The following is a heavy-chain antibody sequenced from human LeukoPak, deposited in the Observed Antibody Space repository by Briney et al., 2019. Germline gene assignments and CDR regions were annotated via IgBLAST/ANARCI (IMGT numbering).Heavy chain of an antibody. CDR3: ARDYRNYDSLLWDY. Sequence: PGGSLRLSCAASGFTFSSYSMNWVRQAPGKGREGVSSISSSSSYIYYADSVKGRFTISRDNAKNSLYLQMNSLRAEDTAVYYCARDYRNYDSLLWDYWGQGTLVTVSS. D-gene: IGHD3-22*01. J-gene: IGHJ4*02. CDR1: GFTFSSYS. CDR2: ISSSSSYI. V-gene: IGHV3-21*01.